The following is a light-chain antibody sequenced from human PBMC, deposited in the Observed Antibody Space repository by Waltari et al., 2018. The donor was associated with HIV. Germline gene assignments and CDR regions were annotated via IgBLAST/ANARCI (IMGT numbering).Light chain of an antibody. CDR1: SSNIGSSS. CDR3: AAWDDRLKCVV. V-gene: IGLV1-44*01. Sequence: QSVMTQPPSASGTPGQRVTISCSGGSSNIGSSSVNWYQQVPGTAPKLLIYNNNQLPSGVPDRFSGSKSGSSASLDISGLQSEDEADYYCAAWDDRLKCVVFGGGTKLTVL. CDR2: NNN. J-gene: IGLJ2*01.